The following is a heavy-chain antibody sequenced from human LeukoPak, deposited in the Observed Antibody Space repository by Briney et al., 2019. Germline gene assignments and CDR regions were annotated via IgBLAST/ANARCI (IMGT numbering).Heavy chain of an antibody. Sequence: SETLSLTCTVSGGSISSYYWSWIRQPPGKGLEWIGYIYYSGNTNYNPSHKSRVTISVDTSKNQFSLKLSPVTAADTAVYYCARKIAVPGSYYFDYWGQGTLVTVSS. V-gene: IGHV4-59*01. CDR2: IYYSGNT. D-gene: IGHD6-19*01. CDR3: ARKIAVPGSYYFDY. J-gene: IGHJ4*02. CDR1: GGSISSYY.